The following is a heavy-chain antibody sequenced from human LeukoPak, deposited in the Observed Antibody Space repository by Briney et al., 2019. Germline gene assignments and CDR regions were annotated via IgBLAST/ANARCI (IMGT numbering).Heavy chain of an antibody. D-gene: IGHD6-19*01. Sequence: GGSLRLSCATSGFTFSSYAMHWVRQAPGKGLEWVAVISYDGSNKYYADSVKGRFTISRDNSKNTLYLQMNSLRAEDTAVSYCARDVIAVALYYFDYWGQGTLVTVSS. J-gene: IGHJ4*02. CDR3: ARDVIAVALYYFDY. V-gene: IGHV3-30-3*01. CDR2: ISYDGSNK. CDR1: GFTFSSYA.